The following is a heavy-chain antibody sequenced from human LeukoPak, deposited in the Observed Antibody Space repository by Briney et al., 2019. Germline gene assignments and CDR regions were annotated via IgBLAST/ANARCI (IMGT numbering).Heavy chain of an antibody. D-gene: IGHD4-17*01. Sequence: GGSLRLSCTVSGFTFEDYGMNWVRQVPGREPEWVSGLNWNGGGRRYADSVKGRFIISRDNAKGVLYLQLNDLRVEDTALYYCARDAVPSGRSWFDPWGQGTLVTVSS. CDR3: ARDAVPSGRSWFDP. CDR1: GFTFEDYG. CDR2: LNWNGGGR. V-gene: IGHV3-20*04. J-gene: IGHJ5*02.